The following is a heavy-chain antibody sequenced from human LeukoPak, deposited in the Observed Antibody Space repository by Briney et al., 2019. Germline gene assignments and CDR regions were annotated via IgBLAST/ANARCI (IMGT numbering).Heavy chain of an antibody. V-gene: IGHV4-59*01. J-gene: IGHJ4*02. Sequence: SETLSLTFTVSGVSIRSYYFGWIRPPPGKGLEWIGYIYYSGGTNYNPSLKSRVTISVDTSKNQFSLRLSSVTAADTAVYYCARVASYGDPFDYWGQGTLVTVSS. CDR3: ARVASYGDPFDY. CDR2: IYYSGGT. D-gene: IGHD4-17*01. CDR1: GVSIRSYY.